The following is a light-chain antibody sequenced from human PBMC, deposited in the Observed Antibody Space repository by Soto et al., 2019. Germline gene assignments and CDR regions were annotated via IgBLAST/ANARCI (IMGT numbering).Light chain of an antibody. Sequence: EIVLTQSPATLSVSPGERATLFCRASQSVGTYLAWYRQQPGQAPRLLIYAASSRATGIPDRFSGSGSGTDFTLTISRLEPEDFAVYHCQQYVSVPLTFGGGTKVDIK. J-gene: IGKJ4*01. V-gene: IGKV3-20*01. CDR2: AAS. CDR1: QSVGTY. CDR3: QQYVSVPLT.